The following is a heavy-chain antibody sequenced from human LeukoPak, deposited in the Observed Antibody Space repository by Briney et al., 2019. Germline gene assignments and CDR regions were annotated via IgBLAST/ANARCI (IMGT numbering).Heavy chain of an antibody. CDR2: THYSGST. V-gene: IGHV4-59*08. CDR3: ASESVALAGIDY. Sequence: SETLSLTCTVSGGSISDYYWTWIRRPPGKGPEWIGYTHYSGSTNYNPSLKSRVTISVDTSKNQFSLELSSVTAADTAVYYCASESVALAGIDYWGQGTLVTVSS. J-gene: IGHJ4*02. CDR1: GGSISDYY. D-gene: IGHD6-19*01.